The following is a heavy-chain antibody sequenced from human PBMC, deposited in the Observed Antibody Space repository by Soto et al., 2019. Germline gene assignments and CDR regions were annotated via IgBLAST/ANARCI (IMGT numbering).Heavy chain of an antibody. V-gene: IGHV1-3*01. CDR2: VNAGDGDT. Sequence: ASVKVSCKASGYSFRIYAMHWVRQAPGQRLEWLGWVNAGDGDTEFSQKFQGRVTMARDTSANTAYMELSSLTVEDTAVYYCVRGRSSAAPYWGQGTLVTVSS. D-gene: IGHD6-13*01. J-gene: IGHJ4*01. CDR3: VRGRSSAAPY. CDR1: GYSFRIYA.